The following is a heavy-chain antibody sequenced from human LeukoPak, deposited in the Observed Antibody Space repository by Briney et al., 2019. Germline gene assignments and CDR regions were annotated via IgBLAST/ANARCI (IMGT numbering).Heavy chain of an antibody. CDR3: ARDRLNDPLFDH. CDR1: GFTFSSYE. J-gene: IGHJ4*02. Sequence: QPGGSLRLSCVASGFTFSSYEMNWVRQAPGKGLEWVSYISSSGTGIYYTDSVKGRFTISRDNAKNSLYLQMNGLRAEDSAVYYCARDRLNDPLFDHWGQGTLVTVSS. D-gene: IGHD1-1*01. V-gene: IGHV3-48*03. CDR2: ISSSGTGI.